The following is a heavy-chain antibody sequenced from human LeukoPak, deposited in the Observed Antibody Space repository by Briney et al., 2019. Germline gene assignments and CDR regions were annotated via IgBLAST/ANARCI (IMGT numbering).Heavy chain of an antibody. CDR3: AKDQRYFDWSNFDY. CDR2: ISYDGSNK. CDR1: GFTFSSYA. Sequence: PGGSLRLSCAASGFTFSSYAMSWVRQAPGKGLEWVAVISYDGSNKYYADSVKGRFTISRDNSKNTLYLQMNSLRAEDTAVYYCAKDQRYFDWSNFDYWGQGTLVTVSS. J-gene: IGHJ4*02. V-gene: IGHV3-30*18. D-gene: IGHD3-9*01.